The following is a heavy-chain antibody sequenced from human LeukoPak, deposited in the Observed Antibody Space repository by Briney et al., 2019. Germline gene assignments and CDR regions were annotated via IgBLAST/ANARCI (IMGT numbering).Heavy chain of an antibody. Sequence: SETLSLTCTVSGYSISSGYYWGWIRQPPGKGLELIGSIYHSGSTYYNPSLKRRVTISVDTSKNQFSLKLSSVTAADTAVYYCARRDYSNGGFDYWGQGTLVTVSS. CDR2: IYHSGST. D-gene: IGHD4-11*01. CDR1: GYSISSGYY. J-gene: IGHJ4*02. CDR3: ARRDYSNGGFDY. V-gene: IGHV4-38-2*02.